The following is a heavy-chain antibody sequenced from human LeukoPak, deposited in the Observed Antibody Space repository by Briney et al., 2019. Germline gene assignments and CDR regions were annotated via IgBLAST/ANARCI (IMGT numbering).Heavy chain of an antibody. D-gene: IGHD5-12*01. CDR2: IYTSGST. CDR1: GGSISSYY. V-gene: IGHV4-4*07. CDR3: ARGETLSGYDFLDY. Sequence: PSETLSLTCTVSGGSISSYYWSWIRQPAGKGLEWIGRIYTSGSTNYNPSLKSRVTMSVDTSKNQFSLKLSSVTAADTAVYYCARGETLSGYDFLDYWGQGTLVTVSS. J-gene: IGHJ4*02.